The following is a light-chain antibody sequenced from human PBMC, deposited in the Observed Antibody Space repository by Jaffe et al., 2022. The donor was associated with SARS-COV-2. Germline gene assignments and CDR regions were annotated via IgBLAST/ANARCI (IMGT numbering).Light chain of an antibody. CDR2: EVT. CDR3: SSYAGSNNLL. V-gene: IGLV2-8*01. Sequence: QSALTQPPSASGSRGQSVTISCTGTSSDVGYYNFVSWYQQHPDKAPKLIIYEVTQRPSGVPDRFSGSKSGNTAFLTVSGLQAEDEANYYCSSYAGSNNLLFGGGTKLTVL. CDR1: SSDVGYYNF. J-gene: IGLJ2*01.